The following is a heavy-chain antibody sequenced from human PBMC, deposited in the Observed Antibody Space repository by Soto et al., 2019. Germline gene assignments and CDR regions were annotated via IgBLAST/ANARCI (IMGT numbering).Heavy chain of an antibody. D-gene: IGHD6-19*01. CDR1: GFTVSSNY. J-gene: IGHJ6*02. Sequence: PGGSLRLSCAASGFTVSSNYMSWVRQAPGKGLEWVSVIYSGGSTYYADSVKGRFTISRDNSENTLYLQMNSLRAEDTAVYYCARDVAGVRGYYYYGMDVWGQGTTVTVSS. V-gene: IGHV3-53*01. CDR2: IYSGGST. CDR3: ARDVAGVRGYYYYGMDV.